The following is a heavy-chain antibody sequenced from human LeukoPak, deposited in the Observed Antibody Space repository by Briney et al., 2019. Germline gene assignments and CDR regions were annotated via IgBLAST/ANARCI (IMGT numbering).Heavy chain of an antibody. CDR2: ISSSGSTI. CDR1: GFAFNSYG. J-gene: IGHJ4*02. V-gene: IGHV3-48*03. CDR3: ARERQPLLYPFDY. Sequence: GGSLRLSCAASGFAFNSYGMNWVRQAPGKGLEGGSYISSSGSTIYYADSVKGRFTISRDNAKNSLYLQMNSLRAEDTAVYYCARERQPLLYPFDYWGQGTLVTVSS. D-gene: IGHD2-2*02.